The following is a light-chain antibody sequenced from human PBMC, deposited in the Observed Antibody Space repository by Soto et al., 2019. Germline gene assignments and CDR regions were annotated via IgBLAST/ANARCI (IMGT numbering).Light chain of an antibody. J-gene: IGKJ1*01. Sequence: DIQMTQSPSTLSGSVGDRVTITCRASQTISSWLAWYQQKPGKAPKLLIFDASSLESGVPSRFSGSGSGTQSTLTISSLQPDDFATYYCQHYNSYPWTFGQGTKVDIK. CDR1: QTISSW. CDR2: DAS. V-gene: IGKV1-5*01. CDR3: QHYNSYPWT.